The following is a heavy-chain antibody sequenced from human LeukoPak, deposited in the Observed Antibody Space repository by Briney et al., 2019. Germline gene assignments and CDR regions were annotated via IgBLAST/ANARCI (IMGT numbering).Heavy chain of an antibody. CDR3: ASICSTSCYGPYGMDV. V-gene: IGHV4-30-4*01. J-gene: IGHJ6*02. D-gene: IGHD2-2*01. CDR1: GGSISSGDYY. CDR2: IYYIGNT. Sequence: SETLSLTCTVSGGSISSGDYYWSWIRQPPGKGLEWIGYIYYIGNTFYNPSLKSRVTISVDTFKNQFSLKLSSVTAADTAVYYCASICSTSCYGPYGMDVWGQGTTVTVSS.